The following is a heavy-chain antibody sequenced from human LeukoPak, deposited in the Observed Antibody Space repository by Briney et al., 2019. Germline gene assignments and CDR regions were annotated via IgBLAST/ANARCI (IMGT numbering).Heavy chain of an antibody. J-gene: IGHJ4*02. CDR3: ARAQGYCSSTSCSTFDY. Sequence: GASVKVSCKASGYTFTSYYMHWVRQAPGQGLEWMGIINPSGGSTSYAQKFQGRVTMTRATSTVYMELSSLRSEDTAAYYCARAQGYCSSTSCSTFDYWGQGTLVTVSS. V-gene: IGHV1-46*01. D-gene: IGHD2-2*01. CDR1: GYTFTSYY. CDR2: INPSGGST.